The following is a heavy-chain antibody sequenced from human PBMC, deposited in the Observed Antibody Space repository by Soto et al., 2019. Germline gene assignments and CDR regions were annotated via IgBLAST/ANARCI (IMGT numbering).Heavy chain of an antibody. V-gene: IGHV3-21*01. CDR3: AIDATTVTTGLTDY. CDR1: GFTFSSYS. J-gene: IGHJ4*02. CDR2: ISSSSSYI. D-gene: IGHD4-17*01. Sequence: PGGSLRLSCAASGFTFSSYSMNWVRQAPGKGLEWVSSISSSSSYIYYADSVKGRFTISRDNAKNSLYLQMNSLRAEDTAVYYCAIDATTVTTGLTDYWGQGTLVTVSS.